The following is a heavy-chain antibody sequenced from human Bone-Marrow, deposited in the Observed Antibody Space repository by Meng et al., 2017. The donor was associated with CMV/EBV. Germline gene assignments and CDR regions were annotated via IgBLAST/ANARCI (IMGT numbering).Heavy chain of an antibody. D-gene: IGHD3-22*01. J-gene: IGHJ4*02. CDR1: GGSISSSNW. CDR2: IYHSGST. V-gene: IGHV4-4*02. CDR3: ARGRGRYYYDSSGYYGY. Sequence: GSLRLSCAVSGGSISSSNWWSWVRQPPGKGLEWIGEIYHSGSTNYNPSLKSRVTISVDTSKNQFSLKLSSVTAADTAVYYCARGRGRYYYDSSGYYGYWGQGTLVTVSS.